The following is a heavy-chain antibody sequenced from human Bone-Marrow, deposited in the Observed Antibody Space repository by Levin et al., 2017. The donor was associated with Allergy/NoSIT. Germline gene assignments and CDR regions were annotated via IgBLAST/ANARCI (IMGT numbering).Heavy chain of an antibody. CDR3: AKLIAVSGTDDY. Sequence: LSLTCAASGITFSNYAMSWVRQAPGKGLEWVSTIGSSGGSTYYADSVKGRFTISRDNSKNTLFLQMNSLRAEDTAVYYCAKLIAVSGTDDYWGQGTLVTVSS. D-gene: IGHD6-19*01. J-gene: IGHJ4*02. CDR1: GITFSNYA. V-gene: IGHV3-23*01. CDR2: IGSSGGST.